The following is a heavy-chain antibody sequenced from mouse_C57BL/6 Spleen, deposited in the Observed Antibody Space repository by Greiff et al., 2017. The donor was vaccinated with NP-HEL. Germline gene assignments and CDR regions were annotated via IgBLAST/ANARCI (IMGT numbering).Heavy chain of an antibody. D-gene: IGHD1-1*01. CDR3: TRGGDYYGSSDGDYAMDY. V-gene: IGHV5-9-1*02. Sequence: EVKLMESGEGLVKPGGSLKLSCAASGFTFSSYAMSWVRQTPEKRLEWVAYIGSGGDYIYYADTVQGRFTISRDNSRNTLYLQMSSLKSEDTAMYYCTRGGDYYGSSDGDYAMDYWGQGTSVTVSS. CDR2: IGSGGDYI. J-gene: IGHJ4*01. CDR1: GFTFSSYA.